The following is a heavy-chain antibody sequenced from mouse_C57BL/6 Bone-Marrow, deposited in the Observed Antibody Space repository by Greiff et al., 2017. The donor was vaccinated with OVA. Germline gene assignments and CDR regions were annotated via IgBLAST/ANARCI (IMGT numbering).Heavy chain of an antibody. CDR1: GFTFSDYG. V-gene: IGHV5-17*01. CDR3: AEVRFTY. Sequence: EVKLMESGGGLVKPGGSLKLSCAASGFTFSDYGMHWVRQAPEEGLEWVAYISSGSSTIYYADTVKGRFTISRDNAKNTLFLQMTSLRSEDTARYYCAEVRFTYWGQGTLVTVSA. CDR2: ISSGSSTI. J-gene: IGHJ3*01.